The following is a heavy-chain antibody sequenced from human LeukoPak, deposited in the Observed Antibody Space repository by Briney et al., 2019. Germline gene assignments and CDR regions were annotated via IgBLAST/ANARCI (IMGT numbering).Heavy chain of an antibody. V-gene: IGHV3-23*01. CDR3: AKVLNGIMIAFGGVIIDY. D-gene: IGHD3-16*02. CDR1: GFTFSIYA. Sequence: PGGSLRLSCAASGFTFSIYAMSWVRQVPGKGPEWVSATSGSGGSTYYADSVKGRFTTSRDNSKNTLHLQMDSLRAEDTAVYYCAKVLNGIMIAFGGVIIDYWGQGTQVTVSS. J-gene: IGHJ4*02. CDR2: TSGSGGST.